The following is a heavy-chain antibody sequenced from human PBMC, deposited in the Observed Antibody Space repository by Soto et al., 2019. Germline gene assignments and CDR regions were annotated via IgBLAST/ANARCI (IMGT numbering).Heavy chain of an antibody. CDR2: IDWDDDK. CDR3: ARTLTYYYGSGSYLEFDY. J-gene: IGHJ4*02. V-gene: IGHV2-70*04. D-gene: IGHD3-10*01. CDR1: GFSLSTSGMR. Sequence: SGPTLVNPTQTLTLTYTFSGFSLSTSGMRVSWIRQPPGKALEWLARIDWDDDKFYSTSLKTRLTISKDTSKNQVVLTMTNMDPVDTATYYCARTLTYYYGSGSYLEFDYWGQGTLVTVSS.